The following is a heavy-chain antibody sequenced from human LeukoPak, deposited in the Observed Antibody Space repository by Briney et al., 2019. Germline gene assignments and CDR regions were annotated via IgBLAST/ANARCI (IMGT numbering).Heavy chain of an antibody. V-gene: IGHV4-59*01. CDR1: GGSISSYY. CDR2: IYYSGST. CDR3: ARADGYYAL. D-gene: IGHD4-17*01. Sequence: SETLSLTCTVSGGSISSYYWSWIRQPPGKGLEGIGYIYYSGSTNYNPSLKSRVTISVDTSKNQFSLKLSSVTAADTAVYYCARADGYYALWGQGTLVTVSS. J-gene: IGHJ4*02.